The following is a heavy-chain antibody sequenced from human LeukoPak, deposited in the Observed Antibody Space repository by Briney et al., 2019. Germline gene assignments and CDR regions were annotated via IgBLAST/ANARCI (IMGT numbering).Heavy chain of an antibody. V-gene: IGHV3-7*01. J-gene: IGHJ5*02. CDR1: GFTFSSYW. CDR3: ARRWGDFWNWFDP. Sequence: GGSLXLSCAASGFTFSSYWMSWVRQAPGKGLEWVANIKQDGSEKYYVDSVKGRFTISRDNAKNSLYLQMNSLRAEDTAVYYCARRWGDFWNWFDPWGQGTLVTVSS. CDR2: IKQDGSEK. D-gene: IGHD3/OR15-3a*01.